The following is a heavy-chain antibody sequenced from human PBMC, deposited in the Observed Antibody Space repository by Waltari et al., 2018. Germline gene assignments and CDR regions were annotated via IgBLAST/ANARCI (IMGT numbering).Heavy chain of an antibody. CDR1: GSSLSTSGGG. CDR2: IYWDDAK. CDR3: ARQTSKYSWGWFDP. J-gene: IGHJ5*02. D-gene: IGHD5-18*01. Sequence: QITLKESGPTLVKPTQTLTLTCTSSGSSLSTSGGGVGWSRQPPGKALEWLELIYWDDAKRYSPSLKSRLTITKDTSKNQVVLTMTNMDPVDTATYYCARQTSKYSWGWFDPWGQGTLVTVSS. V-gene: IGHV2-5*02.